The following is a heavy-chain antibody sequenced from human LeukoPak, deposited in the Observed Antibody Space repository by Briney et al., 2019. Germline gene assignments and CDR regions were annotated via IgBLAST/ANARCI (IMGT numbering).Heavy chain of an antibody. J-gene: IGHJ4*02. D-gene: IGHD3-22*01. CDR3: ARVSYYYDSSGTYYFDY. CDR2: IYYSGST. CDR1: GGSISSGSYY. Sequence: SETLSLTCTVSGGSISSGSYYWSWIRQPPGKGLEWIGYIYYSGSTNYNPSLKSRVTISVDTSKNQFSLKLSSVTAADTAAYYCARVSYYYDSSGTYYFDYWGQGTLVTVSS. V-gene: IGHV4-61*01.